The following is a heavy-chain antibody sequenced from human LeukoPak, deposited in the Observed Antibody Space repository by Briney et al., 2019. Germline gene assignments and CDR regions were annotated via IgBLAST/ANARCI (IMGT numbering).Heavy chain of an antibody. CDR1: GFTFSDYY. CDR3: AKSGTMVRGVIEESVMDV. J-gene: IGHJ6*03. Sequence: YPGGSLRLSCAASGFTFSDYYMSWIRQAPGKGLEWVSYITSSGSSRYYADSVKGRFTISRDNSKNSLYLQMNSLRTEDTALYYCAKSGTMVRGVIEESVMDVWGKGTTVTVSS. D-gene: IGHD3-10*01. CDR2: ITSSGSSR. V-gene: IGHV3-11*01.